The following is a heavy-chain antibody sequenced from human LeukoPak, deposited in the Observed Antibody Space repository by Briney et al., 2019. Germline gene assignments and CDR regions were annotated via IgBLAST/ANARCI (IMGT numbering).Heavy chain of an antibody. D-gene: IGHD4-23*01. CDR3: ARQHKYGGNALDP. CDR2: IYYSGST. Sequence: SETLSLTCTVSGGSTSSTSYNWGWIRQPPGKGLEWIASIYYSGSTYYNPSLKSRVTISVDTSKNQFSLKLSSVTAADTAVYYCARQHKYGGNALDPWGQGTLVTVSS. CDR1: GGSTSSTSYN. J-gene: IGHJ5*02. V-gene: IGHV4-39*01.